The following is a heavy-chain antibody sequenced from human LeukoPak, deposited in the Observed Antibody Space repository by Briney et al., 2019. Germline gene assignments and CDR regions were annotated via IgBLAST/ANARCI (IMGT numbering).Heavy chain of an antibody. J-gene: IGHJ4*02. Sequence: ASVKVSCKPSGYTFTSYGISWVRQAPGQGLEWMGWISGSNGDTNYAQNLQGRVTLTSDTSTSTAYMELRSLESDDTAVYYCARGWELDYWGQGTLVTVSS. D-gene: IGHD1-26*01. V-gene: IGHV1-18*01. CDR3: ARGWELDY. CDR1: GYTFTSYG. CDR2: ISGSNGDT.